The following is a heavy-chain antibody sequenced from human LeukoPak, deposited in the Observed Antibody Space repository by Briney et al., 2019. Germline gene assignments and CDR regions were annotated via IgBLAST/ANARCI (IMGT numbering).Heavy chain of an antibody. CDR3: ANALYYYGSGSYPFQH. CDR1: GFTFSSYA. D-gene: IGHD3-10*01. J-gene: IGHJ1*01. Sequence: PGGSLRLSCAASGFTFSSYAMSWVRQAPGKGLEWLSAISGSGGSTYYADSVKGRFTISRDNSKNTLYLQMNSLRAEDTAVYYCANALYYYGSGSYPFQHWGQGTLVTVSS. V-gene: IGHV3-23*01. CDR2: ISGSGGST.